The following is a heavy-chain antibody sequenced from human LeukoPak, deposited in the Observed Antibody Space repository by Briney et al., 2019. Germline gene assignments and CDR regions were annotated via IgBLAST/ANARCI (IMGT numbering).Heavy chain of an antibody. V-gene: IGHV3-30*03. CDR2: ISYDGSDK. D-gene: IGHD5-12*01. CDR3: ASARALYGYSGYDEPYFDY. Sequence: GGSLRLSCAASGFTFSSYGMHWVRQAPGKGLEWVAVISYDGSDKYFADSVKGRFTISRDNSKNTLYLQTSSLRAEDTAVFYCASARALYGYSGYDEPYFDYWGQGTLVTVSS. J-gene: IGHJ4*02. CDR1: GFTFSSYG.